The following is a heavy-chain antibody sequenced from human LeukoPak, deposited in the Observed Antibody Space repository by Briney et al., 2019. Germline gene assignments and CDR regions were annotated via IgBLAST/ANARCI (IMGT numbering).Heavy chain of an antibody. CDR1: GYSISSGYY. Sequence: PSETLSLTCAVSGYSISSGYYWGWIRQPPGKGLEWIGSIYDSGSTYYTPSLKSRVTISVDMSKHHFSLKLRSVTAADTAVYYCARHPGRGIYDAFDIWGQGTVVTVSS. CDR3: ARHPGRGIYDAFDI. J-gene: IGHJ3*02. CDR2: IYDSGST. V-gene: IGHV4-38-2*01. D-gene: IGHD5-12*01.